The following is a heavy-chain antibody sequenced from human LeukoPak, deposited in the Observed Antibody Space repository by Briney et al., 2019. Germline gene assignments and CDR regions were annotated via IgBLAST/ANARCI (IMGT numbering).Heavy chain of an antibody. Sequence: GESLKISCKGSGYSFTSYWIGWVRQMPGKGLEWMGIIYPGDSDTRYSPSFQGQVTMSADKSISTAYLQWSSLKASDTAMYYCARQRRSSGWPNDYWGQGTLVTVSS. J-gene: IGHJ4*02. V-gene: IGHV5-51*01. CDR2: IYPGDSDT. D-gene: IGHD6-19*01. CDR3: ARQRRSSGWPNDY. CDR1: GYSFTSYW.